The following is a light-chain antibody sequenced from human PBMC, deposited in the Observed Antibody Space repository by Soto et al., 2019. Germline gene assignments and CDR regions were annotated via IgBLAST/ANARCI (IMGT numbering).Light chain of an antibody. CDR1: QTITNTY. CDR3: QRYGSSTT. V-gene: IGKV3-20*01. J-gene: IGKJ1*01. Sequence: IVLTQSPGTLSLSPGDRATLSCRASQTITNTYLAWYQQKPGQAPRLLIWGASSRATGIPDRFTGSGSGTYFTLTISRLEPEDFAVYYCQRYGSSTTFGQGTKVDIK. CDR2: GAS.